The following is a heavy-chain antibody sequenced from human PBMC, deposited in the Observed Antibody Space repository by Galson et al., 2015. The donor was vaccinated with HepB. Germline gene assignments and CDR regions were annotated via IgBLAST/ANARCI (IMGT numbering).Heavy chain of an antibody. Sequence: SVKVSCKASGYTFTSYYMHWVRQAPGQGLEWMGIINPSGGSTSYAQKLQGRVTMTRDTSTSTVYMELSSLRSEDTAVYYCARGHGDILTGYYEGDAFDIWGQGTMVTVSS. CDR3: ARGHGDILTGYYEGDAFDI. D-gene: IGHD3-9*01. J-gene: IGHJ3*02. CDR1: GYTFTSYY. CDR2: INPSGGST. V-gene: IGHV1-46*04.